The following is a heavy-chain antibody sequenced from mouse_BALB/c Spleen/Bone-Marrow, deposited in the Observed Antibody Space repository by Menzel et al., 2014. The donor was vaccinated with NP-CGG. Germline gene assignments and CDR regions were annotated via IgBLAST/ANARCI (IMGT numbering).Heavy chain of an antibody. CDR1: GYSFTSYW. Sequence: SGTVLARPGASVKISCKASGYSFTSYWMHWVKQRPGQGLEWIGAIYPGNSDTSYNQKFKGKAKLTAVTSASTAYMELSSLTNEDSAVYYCTRYYYGRYYAMDYWGQGTSVTVSS. V-gene: IGHV1-5*01. J-gene: IGHJ4*01. CDR2: IYPGNSDT. CDR3: TRYYYGRYYAMDY. D-gene: IGHD1-2*01.